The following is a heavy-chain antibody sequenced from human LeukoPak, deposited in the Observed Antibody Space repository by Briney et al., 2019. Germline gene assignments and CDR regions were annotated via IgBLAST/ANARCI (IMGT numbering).Heavy chain of an antibody. Sequence: SETLSLTCAVYGGSFSGYYWSWIRQPPGKGLEWIGEINHSGSTNYNPSLKSRVTISVDTSKNQFSLKLSSVTAADTAVYYCATTLGYCSGGSCSVFDYWGQGTLVTVSS. D-gene: IGHD2-15*01. CDR1: GGSFSGYY. CDR3: ATTLGYCSGGSCSVFDY. CDR2: INHSGST. V-gene: IGHV4-34*01. J-gene: IGHJ4*02.